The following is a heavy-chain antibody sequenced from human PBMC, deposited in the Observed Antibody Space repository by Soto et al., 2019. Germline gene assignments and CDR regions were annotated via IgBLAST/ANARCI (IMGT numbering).Heavy chain of an antibody. CDR3: AKDTPYSTLDY. J-gene: IGHJ4*02. D-gene: IGHD4-4*01. V-gene: IGHV3-30*18. Sequence: QVQLVESGGGVVQPGRSLRLSCAASGFTFSSYGMHWVRQAPGKGLEWVAVISYDGSNKYYADSVKGRFTISRDNSKNTLYLQMNSLRAEDTAVYYCAKDTPYSTLDYSGQGTLVTVSS. CDR2: ISYDGSNK. CDR1: GFTFSSYG.